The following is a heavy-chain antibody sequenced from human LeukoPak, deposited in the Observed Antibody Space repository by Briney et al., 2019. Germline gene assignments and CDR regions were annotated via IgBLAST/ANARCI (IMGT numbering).Heavy chain of an antibody. D-gene: IGHD3-22*01. CDR2: IYTSGST. CDR1: GGSISSYY. J-gene: IGHJ4*02. V-gene: IGHV4-4*07. CDR3: ARSYDSSGYIDY. Sequence: SETLSLTCTVSGGSISSYYWCWIRQPAGKGLEWIGRIYTSGSTNYNPSLKSRVTMSVDTSKNQFSLKLSSVTAADTAVYYCARSYDSSGYIDYWGQGTLVTVSS.